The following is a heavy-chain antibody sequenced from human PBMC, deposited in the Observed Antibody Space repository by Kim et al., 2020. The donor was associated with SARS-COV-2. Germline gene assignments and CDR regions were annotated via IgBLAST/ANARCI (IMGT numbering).Heavy chain of an antibody. V-gene: IGHV4-59*12. Sequence: TPSLKRRVPISVDTDNNKFSLKLRSVPAADTAVYYCARNWNYVWGWFDPWGQGTLVTVSS. J-gene: IGHJ5*02. D-gene: IGHD1-7*01. CDR3: ARNWNYVWGWFDP.